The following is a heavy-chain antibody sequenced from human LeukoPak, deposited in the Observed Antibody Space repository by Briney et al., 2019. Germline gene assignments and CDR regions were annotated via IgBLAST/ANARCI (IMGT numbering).Heavy chain of an antibody. CDR3: ARPDRQLWLSSSGYHFDY. CDR2: ISYDGSNK. CDR1: GFTFSSYA. Sequence: GRSLRLSCAASGFTFSSYAMHWVRQAPGKGLEWVAVISYDGSNKYYADSVKGRFTISRDNSKNTLYLQMNSLRAEDTAVYYCARPDRQLWLSSSGYHFDYWGQGTLVTVSS. J-gene: IGHJ4*02. V-gene: IGHV3-30-3*01. D-gene: IGHD3-22*01.